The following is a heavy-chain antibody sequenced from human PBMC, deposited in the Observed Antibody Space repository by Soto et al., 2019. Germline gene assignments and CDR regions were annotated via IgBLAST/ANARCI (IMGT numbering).Heavy chain of an antibody. Sequence: QVQLVQSGAEVKKPGASVKVSCKTSGYTFPPYGISWVGKALGQGLEWMGWISTDIGNTNYAQKVQDRVTMTTDTSTSTAYMELRSLRSDDTAVYYCARFNCISSSCYEGYFDYWGQGTLVTVSS. CDR3: ARFNCISSSCYEGYFDY. CDR1: GYTFPPYG. CDR2: ISTDIGNT. V-gene: IGHV1-18*01. D-gene: IGHD2-2*01. J-gene: IGHJ4*02.